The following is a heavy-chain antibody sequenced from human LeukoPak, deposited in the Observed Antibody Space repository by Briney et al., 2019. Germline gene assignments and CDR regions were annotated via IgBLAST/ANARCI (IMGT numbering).Heavy chain of an antibody. CDR2: IKQDGSEE. Sequence: GGSLRLSCAASGFTFSSYWMSWVRQAPGKGLEWVANIKQDGSEEYYVDSVKGRFTISRDNAKNSLYLQMNSLGAEDTAVYYCARVGRGYSYGSVDYWGQGTLVTVSS. CDR1: GFTFSSYW. J-gene: IGHJ4*02. V-gene: IGHV3-7*01. CDR3: ARVGRGYSYGSVDY. D-gene: IGHD5-18*01.